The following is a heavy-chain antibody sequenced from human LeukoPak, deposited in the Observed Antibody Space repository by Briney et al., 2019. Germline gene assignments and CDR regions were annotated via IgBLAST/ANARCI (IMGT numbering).Heavy chain of an antibody. Sequence: GGSLRLSCAASGFTFSSYEMNWVRQAPGKGLEWVSYISSSGSTIYYADSVKGRFTISRDNSKNTLYLQMNSLRAEDTAVYYCAKLRKYYDSSGYRSWYMDAWGKGTTVTVSS. CDR3: AKLRKYYDSSGYRSWYMDA. V-gene: IGHV3-48*03. J-gene: IGHJ6*03. CDR2: ISSSGSTI. D-gene: IGHD3-22*01. CDR1: GFTFSSYE.